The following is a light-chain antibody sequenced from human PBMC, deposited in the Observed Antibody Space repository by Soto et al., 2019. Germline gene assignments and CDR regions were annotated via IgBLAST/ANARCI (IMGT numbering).Light chain of an antibody. CDR3: QQRSNWGIYP. CDR1: QSVSRY. J-gene: IGKJ2*01. CDR2: GVS. Sequence: EIVLTQSPATLSLSPGERATLSCRASQSVSRYLAWFQQKPGQAPRLLIYGVSNRAIGIPARFSGSGSGTDFPVTTSSLEPEAFAVYYCQQRSNWGIYPFGQGTKLEIK. V-gene: IGKV3-11*01.